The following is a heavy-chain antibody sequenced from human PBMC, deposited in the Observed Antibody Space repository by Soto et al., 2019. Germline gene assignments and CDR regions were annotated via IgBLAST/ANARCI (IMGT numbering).Heavy chain of an antibody. CDR2: ISGSGGST. CDR3: AKDGEDYYGSGSYYSYFDY. Sequence: EVQLLESGGGLVQPGGSLRLSCAASGFTFSSYAMSWVRQAPGKGLEWVSAISGSGGSTYYSDSVNGRFNISRDNSKNTLYMKMNSLRAEDTAVYYCAKDGEDYYGSGSYYSYFDYWGKGTLVTVSS. CDR1: GFTFSSYA. D-gene: IGHD3-10*01. J-gene: IGHJ4*02. V-gene: IGHV3-23*01.